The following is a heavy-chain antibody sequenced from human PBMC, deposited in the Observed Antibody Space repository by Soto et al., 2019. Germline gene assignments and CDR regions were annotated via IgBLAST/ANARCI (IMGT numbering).Heavy chain of an antibody. Sequence: SETLSLTCTVSGGSVSSGGYYWSWIRQHPGTGLEWIGYIYYSGTTYFNPSLKSRASISLDTSKNEFSLKLTSVTAADTAVYYCARRALPQCRNGVCYKDEFWADWGQGALVTVSS. CDR2: IYYSGTT. J-gene: IGHJ4*02. CDR1: GGSVSSGGYY. CDR3: ARRALPQCRNGVCYKDEFWAD. V-gene: IGHV4-31*03. D-gene: IGHD2-8*01.